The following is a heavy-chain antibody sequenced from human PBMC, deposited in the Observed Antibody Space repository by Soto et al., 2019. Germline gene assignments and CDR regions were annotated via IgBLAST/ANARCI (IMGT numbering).Heavy chain of an antibody. CDR2: INHSGST. CDR3: ARDAPVLLWFGVNWFDP. CDR1: GGSFSGYY. J-gene: IGHJ5*02. D-gene: IGHD3-10*01. Sequence: QVQLQQWGAGLLKPSETLSLTCAVYGGSFSGYYWSWIRQPPGKGLEWIGEINHSGSTNYNPSLKSRVTISVDTSKNQFSLKLSSVTAADTAVYYCARDAPVLLWFGVNWFDPWGQGTLVTVSS. V-gene: IGHV4-34*01.